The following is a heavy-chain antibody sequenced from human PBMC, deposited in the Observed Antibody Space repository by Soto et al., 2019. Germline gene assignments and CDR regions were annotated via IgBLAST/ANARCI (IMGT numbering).Heavy chain of an antibody. CDR2: IGGRGVDT. V-gene: IGHV3-23*01. D-gene: IGHD2-21*02. J-gene: IGHJ4*02. Sequence: PGVSLRLSCAASGFTLSIHSMSWVRQAPGKGLEWVSSIGGRGVDTLYADSVKGRFTISRDNSRNTLYLQMNSLRAEDTAVYYCAKDQTDVTLFDYWGQGTLVTVSS. CDR1: GFTLSIHS. CDR3: AKDQTDVTLFDY.